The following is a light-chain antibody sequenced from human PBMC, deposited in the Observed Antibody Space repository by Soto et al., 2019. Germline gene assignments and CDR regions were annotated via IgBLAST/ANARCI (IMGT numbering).Light chain of an antibody. J-gene: IGLJ1*01. CDR1: SSDVGSYNY. Sequence: QSVLTQPRSVSGSPGQSVTISCTGTSSDVGSYNYVSWYQQHPGKAPKLMIYDVSERPSGVPDRFSGSKSGNTASLTISGLQAEDEADYYCCSYGGSFYVFGTGTKLTGL. V-gene: IGLV2-11*01. CDR2: DVS. CDR3: CSYGGSFYV.